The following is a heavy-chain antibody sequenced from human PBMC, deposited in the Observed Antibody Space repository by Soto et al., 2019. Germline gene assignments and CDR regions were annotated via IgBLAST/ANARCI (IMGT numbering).Heavy chain of an antibody. CDR1: GGSISGYY. J-gene: IGHJ6*03. D-gene: IGHD2-15*01. V-gene: IGHV4-59*01. CDR3: ASRDLGYCSGGSCFGAPNDYYYVDV. CDR2: IYYSGST. Sequence: SETLSLTCSVSGGSISGYYWSWIRQPPGKGLEWIGYIYYSGSTNYNPSLKSRVTISVDTSKNQFSLKLSSVTAADTAVYYCASRDLGYCSGGSCFGAPNDYYYVDVWGKGTTVTVSS.